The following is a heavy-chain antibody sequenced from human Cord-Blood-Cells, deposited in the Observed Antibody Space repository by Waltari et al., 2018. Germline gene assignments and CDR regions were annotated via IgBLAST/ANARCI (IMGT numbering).Heavy chain of an antibody. CDR1: GFTFSNAW. CDR3: TTGLSGSYFDD. V-gene: IGHV3-15*01. J-gene: IGHJ4*02. CDR2: IRSKTDGGTT. Sequence: EVQLVESGGGLVKPGGSLRPSCAASGFTFSNAWMSWVRQAPGKGLEWVGRIRSKTDGGTTDYAAPVKGSFTNSRDDSKNTLYLQMNSLITEDTAVYYCTTGLSGSYFDDWGQGTLVAVSS. D-gene: IGHD1-26*01.